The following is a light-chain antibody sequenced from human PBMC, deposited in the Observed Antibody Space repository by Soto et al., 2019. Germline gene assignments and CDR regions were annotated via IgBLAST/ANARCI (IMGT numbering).Light chain of an antibody. J-gene: IGKJ3*01. CDR3: QKYNSAPLT. CDR1: QGIGNY. Sequence: DIQMTQSPSSLSASVGDRVTITCRASQGIGNYLAWYQQKLGKVPKLLIYAASTLQSGVPSRFSGSGSGTDFTLTISSLQPEDVATYYCQKYNSAPLTFGPGTKVDLK. CDR2: AAS. V-gene: IGKV1-27*01.